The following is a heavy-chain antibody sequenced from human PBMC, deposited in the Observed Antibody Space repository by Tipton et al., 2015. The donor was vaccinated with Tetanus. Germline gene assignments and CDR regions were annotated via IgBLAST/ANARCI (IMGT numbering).Heavy chain of an antibody. J-gene: IGHJ4*02. D-gene: IGHD3-16*01. CDR1: GFIFSSYW. CDR2: IKEDGSEK. CDR3: AKGGTIMIWNYYFDS. Sequence: SLRLSCAASGFIFSSYWMGWVRQAPGKGLEWVAKIKEDGSEKNYVDSVKGRFTISRDNAKNSLYLQMNSLRAEDTAVYYCAKGGTIMIWNYYFDSWGQGTLVTVSS. V-gene: IGHV3-7*03.